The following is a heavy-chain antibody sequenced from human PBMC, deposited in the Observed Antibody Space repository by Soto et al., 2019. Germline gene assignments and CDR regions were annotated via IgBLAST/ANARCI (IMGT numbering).Heavy chain of an antibody. CDR3: ASSIGGSGSYYNTYYYYGMDV. CDR1: GGTFSSYT. J-gene: IGHJ6*02. V-gene: IGHV1-69*08. CDR2: ITPILGTT. Sequence: QIQLVQSGAEVKKPGSSVKVSCKASGGTFSSYTITWVRQAPGQGLEWMGRITPILGTTNYAQTFQDRVTITADTGTAYMELSSLRSEDTAVYYCASSIGGSGSYYNTYYYYGMDVWGQGTTVTVSS. D-gene: IGHD3-10*01.